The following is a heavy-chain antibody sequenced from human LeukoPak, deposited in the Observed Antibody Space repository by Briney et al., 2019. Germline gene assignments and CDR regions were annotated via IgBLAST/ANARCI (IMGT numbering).Heavy chain of an antibody. V-gene: IGHV4-59*01. CDR1: GGSISSYH. CDR2: VHYSGTT. Sequence: PSETLSLTCTVSGGSISSYHWNWIRQPPGKGLEWIGYVHYSGTTKYNPSLKSRVTVSVDTSKNQISLRVNSVTAADTAVYYCARELGYCSGGTCYSAHAFDIWGQGTMVTVSS. CDR3: ARELGYCSGGTCYSAHAFDI. J-gene: IGHJ3*02. D-gene: IGHD2-15*01.